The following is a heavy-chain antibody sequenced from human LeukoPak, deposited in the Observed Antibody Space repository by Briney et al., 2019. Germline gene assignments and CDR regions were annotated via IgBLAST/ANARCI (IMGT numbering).Heavy chain of an antibody. D-gene: IGHD4-23*01. CDR1: GFTFSSYG. CDR2: ISYDGSNK. CDR3: AKGPRWYTKDFDY. Sequence: GGSLRLSCAASGFTFSSYGMHWVRQAPGKGLEWVAVISYDGSNKYYADSVKGRFTISRDNSKNTLYLQMNSLRAEDTAVYYCAKGPRWYTKDFDYWGQGTLVTVSS. J-gene: IGHJ4*02. V-gene: IGHV3-30*18.